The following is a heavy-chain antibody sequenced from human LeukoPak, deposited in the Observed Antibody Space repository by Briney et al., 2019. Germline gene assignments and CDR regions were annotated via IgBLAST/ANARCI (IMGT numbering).Heavy chain of an antibody. CDR1: GYTFTSYY. Sequence: ASVKVSCKASGYTFTSYYMHWVRQAPGQGLEWMGIISPSGGSTSYAQKFQGRVTMTRDTSTSTVYMEPSSLRSEDTAVYYCARVGGGGWFDPWGQGTLVTVSS. CDR3: ARVGGGGWFDP. CDR2: ISPSGGST. D-gene: IGHD2-15*01. J-gene: IGHJ5*02. V-gene: IGHV1-46*01.